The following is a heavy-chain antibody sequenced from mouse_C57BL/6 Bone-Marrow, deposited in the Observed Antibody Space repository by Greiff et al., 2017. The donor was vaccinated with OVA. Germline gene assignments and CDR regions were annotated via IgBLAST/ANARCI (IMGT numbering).Heavy chain of an antibody. Sequence: LQQSGAELVRPGSSVKLSCKASYFAFMASAMHWVKQRPGHGLEWIGSFTMYSDATKYSENFKGKATLTANTSSSTAYMELRSLTSEDSAVYYCSTAYHSNSMDDWGQGTSVTVSS. V-gene: IGHV1-49*01. D-gene: IGHD2-5*01. CDR1: YFAFMASA. J-gene: IGHJ4*01. CDR3: STAYHSNSMDD. CDR2: FTMYSDAT.